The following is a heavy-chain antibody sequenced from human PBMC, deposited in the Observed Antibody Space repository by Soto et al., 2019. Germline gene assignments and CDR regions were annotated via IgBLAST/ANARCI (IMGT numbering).Heavy chain of an antibody. CDR1: GFTFSSYA. V-gene: IGHV3-30-3*01. CDR2: ISYDGSNI. D-gene: IGHD1-26*01. Sequence: QAQLVESGGGVVQPGRSLRLSCAASGFTFSSYAMHWVRQAPGKGLEWVAVISYDGSNIYYADSVKGRFTISRDNSKNTLYLQMISLRAEDTAANYCAEDSRATGAGAFDIWGLARMITVSS. CDR3: AEDSRATGAGAFDI. J-gene: IGHJ3*02.